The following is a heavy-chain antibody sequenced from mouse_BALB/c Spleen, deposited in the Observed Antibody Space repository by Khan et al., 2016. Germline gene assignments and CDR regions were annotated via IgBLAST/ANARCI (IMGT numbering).Heavy chain of an antibody. CDR2: ISSGGNT. Sequence: EVELVEPGGGLVKPGGSLKLSCAASGFTFSSYAMSWVRQTPEKRLEWVASISSGGNTFYPDSLKGRFTISRDNARNILYLQMSSLRSEETAIYYCTGGVTTVVDYFHSWGQGTTLTVSS. CDR3: TGGVTTVVDYFHS. V-gene: IGHV5-6-5*01. CDR1: GFTFSSYA. J-gene: IGHJ2*01. D-gene: IGHD1-1*01.